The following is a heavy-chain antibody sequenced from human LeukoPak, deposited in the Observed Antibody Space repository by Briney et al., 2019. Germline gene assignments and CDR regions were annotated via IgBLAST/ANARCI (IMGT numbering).Heavy chain of an antibody. J-gene: IGHJ4*02. CDR2: IKPDTGRT. CDR1: GYRFSVYF. Sequence: ASVKVSCKASGYRFSVYFIHWVRQAPGQGLEWMGWIKPDTGRTNYARKFQGRVTMTSDTSVSAASMELSGLRPDDTALYYCARLIIGATRGLDYWGQGTLVTVSS. V-gene: IGHV1-2*02. CDR3: ARLIIGATRGLDY. D-gene: IGHD5-12*01.